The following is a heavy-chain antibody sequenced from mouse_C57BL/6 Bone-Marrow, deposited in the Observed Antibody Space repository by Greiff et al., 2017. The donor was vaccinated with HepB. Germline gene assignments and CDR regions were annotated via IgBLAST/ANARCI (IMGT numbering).Heavy chain of an antibody. D-gene: IGHD1-1*01. CDR3: ARRNQTTVGVYYFDY. CDR2: IYPGGGYT. V-gene: IGHV1-63*01. CDR1: GYTFTNYW. Sequence: QVQLKQSGAELVRPGTSVKMSCKASGYTFTNYWIGWAKQRPGHGLEWIGDIYPGGGYTNYNEKFKGKATLTADKSSSTAYMQFSSLTSEDSAIYYCARRNQTTVGVYYFDYWGQGTTLTVSS. J-gene: IGHJ2*01.